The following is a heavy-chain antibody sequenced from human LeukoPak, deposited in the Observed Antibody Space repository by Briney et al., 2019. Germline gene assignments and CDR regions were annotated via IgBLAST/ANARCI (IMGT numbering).Heavy chain of an antibody. CDR3: ARGKLRRAAAGTAWFDA. J-gene: IGHJ5*02. D-gene: IGHD6-13*01. CDR2: MNPNSGNT. V-gene: IGHV1-8*03. Sequence: ASVKVSCKASGYTFTSYDINWVRQATGQGLEWMGWMNPNSGNTGYAQKFQGRVTITRNTSISTAYMELSSLRSEDTAVYYCARGKLRRAAAGTAWFDAWGQRTLVTVSS. CDR1: GYTFTSYD.